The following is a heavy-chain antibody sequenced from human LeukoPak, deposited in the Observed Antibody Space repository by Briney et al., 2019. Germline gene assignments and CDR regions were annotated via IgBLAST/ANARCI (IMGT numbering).Heavy chain of an antibody. V-gene: IGHV3-48*03. CDR2: ISSSGSTI. CDR1: GFTFSSYE. J-gene: IGHJ3*02. CDR3: ARVNYGDYVGAFDI. Sequence: GGSLRLSCAASGFTFSSYEMNWVRLAPGKGLEWVSYISSSGSTIYYADSVKGRFTISRDNAKNSLYLQMNSLRAEDTAVYYCARVNYGDYVGAFDIWGQGTMVTVSS. D-gene: IGHD4-17*01.